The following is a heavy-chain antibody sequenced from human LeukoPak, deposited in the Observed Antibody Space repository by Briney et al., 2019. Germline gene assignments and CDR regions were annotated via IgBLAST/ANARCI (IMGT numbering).Heavy chain of an antibody. CDR2: ISHDGMNA. J-gene: IGHJ5*02. D-gene: IGHD6-19*01. Sequence: GGSLLLSCAASGLLFSGTAMSWVRQAPGKGLEWVSAISHDGMNAYYADSVKGRFTISRDNSKKTVSLEMSSLTAADTGVYYCAKDGAQYSSGPECDPRGQGALVTVSP. V-gene: IGHV3-23*01. CDR3: AKDGAQYSSGPECDP. CDR1: GLLFSGTA.